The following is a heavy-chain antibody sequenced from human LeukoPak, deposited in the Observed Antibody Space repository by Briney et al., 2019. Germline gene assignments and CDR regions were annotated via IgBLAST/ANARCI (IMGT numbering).Heavy chain of an antibody. CDR2: IRSKANSYAT. Sequence: GGSLGLSCAASGFTFSGSAMHWVRQASGKGLEWVGRIRSKANSYATAYAASVKGRFTISRDDSKNTAYLQMNSLKTEDTAVYYCTRVVPAAPGFYYYYYYMDVWGKGTTVTVSS. CDR3: TRVVPAAPGFYYYYYYMDV. V-gene: IGHV3-73*01. D-gene: IGHD2-2*01. J-gene: IGHJ6*03. CDR1: GFTFSGSA.